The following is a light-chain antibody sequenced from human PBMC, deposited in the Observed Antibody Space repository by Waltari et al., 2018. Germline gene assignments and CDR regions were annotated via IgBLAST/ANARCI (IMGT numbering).Light chain of an antibody. CDR2: GAS. Sequence: IVMTQSPGTLSVSPGERATLSCRASQRVSSSVAWYQQKPGQAPRLLIYGASTRATGVPARFSGSGSGTEFTLTISSLQSEDFAVFYCQQYNDWPQTFSQGTRVEI. CDR1: QRVSSS. CDR3: QQYNDWPQT. V-gene: IGKV3-15*01. J-gene: IGKJ1*01.